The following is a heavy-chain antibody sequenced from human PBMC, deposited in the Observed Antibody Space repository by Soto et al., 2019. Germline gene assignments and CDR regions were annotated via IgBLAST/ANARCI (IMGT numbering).Heavy chain of an antibody. J-gene: IGHJ3*02. CDR2: IGTAGDT. CDR3: ARSPPFSGAFDI. CDR1: GFPFSSYD. D-gene: IGHD5-12*01. V-gene: IGHV3-13*01. Sequence: PGGSLRLSCAASGFPFSSYDMHWVRQATGKGLEWVSAIGTAGDTYYPGSVKGRFTISRENAKNSLHLQMNSLRAGDTAVYYCARSPPFSGAFDIWGQGTMVTVSS.